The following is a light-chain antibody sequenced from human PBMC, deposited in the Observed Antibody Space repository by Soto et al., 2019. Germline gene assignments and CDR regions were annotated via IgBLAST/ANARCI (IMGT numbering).Light chain of an antibody. Sequence: IVLTQSPGTLSLSPGERATLSCWASQSVSSNYLAWYQQKPGQAPRLLIYGASSRATGISDRFSGSGSGTDFTLTISRLEPEDFAVYYCQQYGSSPRTFGQGTRVEIK. CDR1: QSVSSNY. V-gene: IGKV3-20*01. CDR3: QQYGSSPRT. CDR2: GAS. J-gene: IGKJ1*01.